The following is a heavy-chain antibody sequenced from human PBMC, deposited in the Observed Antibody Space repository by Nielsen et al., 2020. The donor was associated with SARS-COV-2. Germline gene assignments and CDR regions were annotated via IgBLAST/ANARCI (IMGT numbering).Heavy chain of an antibody. Sequence: GESLKISCAASGFTFSSYGMHWVRQAPGKGLEWVAVISYDGSNKYYADSVKGRFTISRDNSKNTLYLQMNSLRAEDTAVYYCAKAGYSSGFDYWGQGTLVTVSS. CDR2: ISYDGSNK. CDR1: GFTFSSYG. J-gene: IGHJ4*02. CDR3: AKAGYSSGFDY. V-gene: IGHV3-30*18. D-gene: IGHD6-19*01.